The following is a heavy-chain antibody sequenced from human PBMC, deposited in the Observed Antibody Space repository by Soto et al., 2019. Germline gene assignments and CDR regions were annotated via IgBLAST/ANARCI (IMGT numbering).Heavy chain of an antibody. CDR1: GYRYSDYS. CDR2: ISAANAST. V-gene: IGHV1-18*04. D-gene: IGHD2-15*01. J-gene: IGHJ4*02. CDR3: ARKGLSSGYLLAL. Sequence: VKRSRKGAGYRYSDYSISCLRPPPGEGVEWMGWISAANASTEYAQKFQVRVTMTIDTSTGTAYMELGGLRADDTAMLCGARKGLSSGYLLALWCQGALVT.